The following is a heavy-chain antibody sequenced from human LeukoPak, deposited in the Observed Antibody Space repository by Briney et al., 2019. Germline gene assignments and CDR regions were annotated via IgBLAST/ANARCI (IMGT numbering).Heavy chain of an antibody. CDR3: ARGYSSSWYDY. CDR1: GYTFTGYY. Sequence: GASVKVSCKASGYTFTGYYMHWVRQAPGQGLEWMGWINPKSGGTNYAQKFQGRVTMTRDTSISTAYMELSRLRSDDTAVYYCARGYSSSWYDYWGQGTLVTVSS. J-gene: IGHJ4*02. CDR2: INPKSGGT. V-gene: IGHV1-2*02. D-gene: IGHD6-13*01.